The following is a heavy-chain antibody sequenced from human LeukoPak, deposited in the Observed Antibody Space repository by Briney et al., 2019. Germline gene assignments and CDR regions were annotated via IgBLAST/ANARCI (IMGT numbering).Heavy chain of an antibody. V-gene: IGHV4-4*07. J-gene: IGHJ6*03. Sequence: SETLSLTCTVSGGSISNYYWSWIRQPAGKGLEWIGRINTSGSTHYNSSLKSRVTMSVDSSKNQFSLKLRSVTAADTAVYYCARCLTKTYYYYYMDVWGKGATVTVSS. CDR1: GGSISNYY. CDR3: ARCLTKTYYYYYMDV. CDR2: INTSGST. D-gene: IGHD3-9*01.